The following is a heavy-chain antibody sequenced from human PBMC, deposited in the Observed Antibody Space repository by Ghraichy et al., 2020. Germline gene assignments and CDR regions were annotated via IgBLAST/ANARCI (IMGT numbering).Heavy chain of an antibody. Sequence: SETLSLTCAVYGGSFSGYYWSWIRQPPGKGLEWIGEINHSGSTNYNPSLKSRVTISVDTSKNQFSLKLSSVTAADTAVYYCARGEEDLTGYYYYYYMDVWGKGTTVTVSS. CDR2: INHSGST. D-gene: IGHD1-14*01. CDR1: GGSFSGYY. J-gene: IGHJ6*03. V-gene: IGHV4-34*01. CDR3: ARGEEDLTGYYYYYYMDV.